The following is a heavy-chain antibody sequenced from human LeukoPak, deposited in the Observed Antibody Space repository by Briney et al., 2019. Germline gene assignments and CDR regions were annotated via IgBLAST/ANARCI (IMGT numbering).Heavy chain of an antibody. D-gene: IGHD3-3*01. CDR1: GFTVNINY. J-gene: IGHJ6*04. V-gene: IGHV3-53*01. CDR3: ASLGGGYTIFALDV. CDR2: IYSGGST. Sequence: PGGSLRLSCAASGFTVNINYMSWVRQTPGKGLEWVSVIYSGGSTDYADSVKGRFTISRDDSKNTLYLQMSSLRAEVTAVYYCASLGGGYTIFALDVWGKGTTVTVSS.